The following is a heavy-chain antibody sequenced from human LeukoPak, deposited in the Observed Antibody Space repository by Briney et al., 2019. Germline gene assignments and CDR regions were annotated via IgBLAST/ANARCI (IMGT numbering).Heavy chain of an antibody. CDR1: GYTFTSYY. CDR3: ARARYSSGWYIWFDP. J-gene: IGHJ5*02. V-gene: IGHV1-46*01. CDR2: INASGGST. D-gene: IGHD6-19*01. Sequence: GSVKLSCKASGYTFTSYYMHWVRQAPGQGLEWIGIINASGGSTSYAQKFQGRVTMTRDTSTSTVYMELSSLRSEDTAVYYCARARYSSGWYIWFDPWGQGTLVTVSS.